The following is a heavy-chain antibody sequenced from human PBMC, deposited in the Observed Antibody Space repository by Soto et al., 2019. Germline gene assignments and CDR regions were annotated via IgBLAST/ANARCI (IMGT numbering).Heavy chain of an antibody. J-gene: IGHJ5*02. CDR1: GGTFSGYY. Sequence: SETLSLTCSVYGGTFSGYYWRWIRQPQGKGLEWIGEINHSGSTNYNPSLKSRVTISVDTSKNQFSLKLSSVTAADTAVYYCARGRIVVVPAARLAWFDPWGQGTLVTVSS. D-gene: IGHD2-2*01. V-gene: IGHV4-34*01. CDR3: ARGRIVVVPAARLAWFDP. CDR2: INHSGST.